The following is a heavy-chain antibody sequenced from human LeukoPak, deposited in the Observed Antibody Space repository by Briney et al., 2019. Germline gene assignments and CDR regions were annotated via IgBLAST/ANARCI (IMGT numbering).Heavy chain of an antibody. J-gene: IGHJ5*02. CDR1: GGSISSGGYY. Sequence: PSETLSLTCSVSGGSISSGGYYWGWIRQSPGKGLDWVGSIYYSGSTHYNPSLKSRVTISVDTPKNQISLKLSSVTAADTAVYYCARNRYYYGSRNYGVPTWFDPWGQGTLVTVSS. D-gene: IGHD3-10*01. CDR2: IYYSGST. CDR3: ARNRYYYGSRNYGVPTWFDP. V-gene: IGHV4-39*01.